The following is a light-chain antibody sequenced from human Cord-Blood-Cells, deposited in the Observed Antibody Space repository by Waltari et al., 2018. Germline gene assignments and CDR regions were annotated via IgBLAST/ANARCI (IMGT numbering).Light chain of an antibody. J-gene: IGLJ1*01. CDR2: DVS. CDR3: SSYTSSSLGV. Sequence: QSALTQPASVSGSPGQSITISCTGTSSDVGGYNYVPWYQQHPGKAPELMIYDVSNRPSGGANPFSCSKSGSTASLTISGLQAEDEADYYCSSYTSSSLGVFGTGTKVTVL. CDR1: SSDVGGYNY. V-gene: IGLV2-14*01.